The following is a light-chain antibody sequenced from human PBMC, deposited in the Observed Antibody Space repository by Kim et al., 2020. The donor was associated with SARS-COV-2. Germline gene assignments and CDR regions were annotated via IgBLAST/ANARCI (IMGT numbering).Light chain of an antibody. CDR2: GKN. J-gene: IGLJ1*01. Sequence: SSELTQDPAVSVALGQTVRITCQGDSLRSYYASWYQQKPGQDPVLVIYGKNNRPSGIPDRFSGSSSGNTASLTITGAQAEDEADYYCNSRDSSGNHLVYV. V-gene: IGLV3-19*01. CDR3: NSRDSSGNHLVYV. CDR1: SLRSYY.